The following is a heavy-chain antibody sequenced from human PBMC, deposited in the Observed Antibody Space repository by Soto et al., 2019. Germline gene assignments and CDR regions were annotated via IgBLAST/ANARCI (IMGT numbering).Heavy chain of an antibody. CDR1: GFTFSSYS. CDR2: ISSSSSYI. D-gene: IGHD3-22*01. V-gene: IGHV3-21*01. J-gene: IGHJ4*02. CDR3: ARAYDSSGYYRPFDY. Sequence: ESGGGLVKPGGSLRLSCAASGFTFSSYSMNWVRQAPGKVLEWVSSISSSSSYIYYADSVKGRFTISRDNAKNSLYLQMNSLRAEDTAVYYCARAYDSSGYYRPFDYWGQGTLVTVSS.